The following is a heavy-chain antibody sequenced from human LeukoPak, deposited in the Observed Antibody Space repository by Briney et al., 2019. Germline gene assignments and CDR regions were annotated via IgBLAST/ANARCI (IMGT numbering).Heavy chain of an antibody. CDR2: INGGGGST. Sequence: GGSLRLSCAASGFTFSSYAMSWVRQAPGKGLEWVSGINGGGGSTYYASSVKGRFTISRDNSKNTLYLQMNSLRAEDTAVYYCAKVMGSWLNHDAFDIWGQGTMVTVSS. J-gene: IGHJ3*02. CDR1: GFTFSSYA. CDR3: AKVMGSWLNHDAFDI. V-gene: IGHV3-23*01. D-gene: IGHD3-10*01.